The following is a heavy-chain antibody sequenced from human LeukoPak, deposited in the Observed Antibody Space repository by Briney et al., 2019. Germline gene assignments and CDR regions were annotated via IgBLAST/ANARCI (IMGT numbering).Heavy chain of an antibody. CDR1: GYTSTNYG. CDR2: ISAFSGKT. CDR3: ARTLYMATNWFDP. D-gene: IGHD4-11*01. Sequence: ASVKVSCKASGYTSTNYGISWVRQAPGLGLEWMGWISAFSGKTNYAQKVQGRVTMTTDTSTSTAYMELRSLRSDDTAVYYCARTLYMATNWFDPWGQGTLVTVSS. V-gene: IGHV1-18*01. J-gene: IGHJ5*02.